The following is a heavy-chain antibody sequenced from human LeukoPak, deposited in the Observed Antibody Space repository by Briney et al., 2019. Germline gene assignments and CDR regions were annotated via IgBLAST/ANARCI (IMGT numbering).Heavy chain of an antibody. CDR3: ARDSFPRTTVTTYDY. CDR2: ISAYNGNT. J-gene: IGHJ4*02. D-gene: IGHD4-17*01. V-gene: IGHV1-18*01. CDR1: GYTFTSYG. Sequence: GASVKVSCKASGYTFTSYGISWVRQAPGQGLEWMGWISAYNGNTNYAQKLQGRVTMTTDTSTSTAYMELRSLRSDDTAVYYCARDSFPRTTVTTYDYWGQGTLVTVSS.